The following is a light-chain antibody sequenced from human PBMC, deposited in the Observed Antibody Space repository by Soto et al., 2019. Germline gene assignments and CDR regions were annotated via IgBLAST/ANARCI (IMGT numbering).Light chain of an antibody. V-gene: IGLV9-49*01. J-gene: IGLJ1*01. Sequence: QPVLTQPPSASASLGASVTLTCTLSSGYSNYKVDWYQQRPGKGPRFVMRVGTGGIVGSKGDGIPDRFSVLGSGLNRYLTIKNIQEEDESDYHCGADHGGGSNFVDVFGTGTKLTVL. CDR1: SGYSNYK. CDR2: VGTGGIVG. CDR3: GADHGGGSNFVDV.